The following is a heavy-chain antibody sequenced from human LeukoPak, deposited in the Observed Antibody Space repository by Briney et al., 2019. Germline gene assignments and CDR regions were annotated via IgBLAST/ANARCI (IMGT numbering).Heavy chain of an antibody. J-gene: IGHJ4*02. CDR3: AKDFMGYCSSTSCYSWVFDY. CDR2: ISGSGGST. Sequence: PGGSLRLSCAASGFTFSSYAMSWVRQAPGKGLEWLSAISGSGGSTYYADSVKGRFTISRDNSKNTLYLQMNSLRAEDTAVYYCAKDFMGYCSSTSCYSWVFDYWGQGTLVTVSS. V-gene: IGHV3-23*01. D-gene: IGHD2-2*02. CDR1: GFTFSSYA.